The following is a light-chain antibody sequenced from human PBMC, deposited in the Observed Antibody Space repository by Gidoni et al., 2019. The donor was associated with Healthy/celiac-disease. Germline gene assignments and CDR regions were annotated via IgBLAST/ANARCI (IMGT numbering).Light chain of an antibody. CDR3: QSYDSSLSGYVV. CDR1: SPNIVAGYD. V-gene: IGLV1-40*01. Sequence: QSVLTQPPSVSGAPGQRVTISCPGSSPNIVAGYDVHWYQHLPGTAPKLLIYVTSNRPSGVPDRFSGSKSGTSASLAITGLQAEDEADYYCQSYDSSLSGYVVFGGGTKLTVL. J-gene: IGLJ2*01. CDR2: VTS.